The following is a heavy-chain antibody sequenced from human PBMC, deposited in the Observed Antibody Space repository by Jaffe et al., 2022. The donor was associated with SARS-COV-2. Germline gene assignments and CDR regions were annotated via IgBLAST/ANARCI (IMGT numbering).Heavy chain of an antibody. CDR3: SPTKSSSWKVFDP. Sequence: EVQLLESGGGLVQPGGSLRLSCAASGFTFSSYAMSWVRQAPGKGLEWVSAISGSGGSTYYADSVKGRFTISRDNSKNTLYLQMNSLRAEDTAVYYCSPTKSSSWKVFDPWGQGTLVTVSS. V-gene: IGHV3-23*01. J-gene: IGHJ5*02. CDR2: ISGSGGST. CDR1: GFTFSSYA. D-gene: IGHD6-13*01.